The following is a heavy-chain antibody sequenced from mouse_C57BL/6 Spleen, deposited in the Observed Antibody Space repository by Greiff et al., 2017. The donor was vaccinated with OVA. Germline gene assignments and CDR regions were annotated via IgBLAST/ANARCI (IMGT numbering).Heavy chain of an antibody. Sequence: VQLQQPGAELVKPGASVKLSCKASGYTFTSYWMHWVKQRPGQGLEWIGMIHPNSGSTNYNEKFKSKATLTVDKSSSTAHMQLSSLTSEDSAVYYCARTYGSSYGDYWGQGTTLTVSS. D-gene: IGHD1-1*01. CDR1: GYTFTSYW. CDR3: ARTYGSSYGDY. V-gene: IGHV1-64*01. J-gene: IGHJ2*01. CDR2: IHPNSGST.